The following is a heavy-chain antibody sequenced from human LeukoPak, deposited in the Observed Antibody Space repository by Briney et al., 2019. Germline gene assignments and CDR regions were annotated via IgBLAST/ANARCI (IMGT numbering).Heavy chain of an antibody. CDR1: GGSISSSNW. CDR3: ARVCYDSSAYYRYGMDV. D-gene: IGHD3-22*01. Sequence: SETLSLTCVVSGGSISSSNWWSWVRQPPEKGLEWIGEIYQSDVTNYNPSLKSRVTISVDKSKNQFSLMVSSVTAADTAVYYCARVCYDSSAYYRYGMDVWGQGTTVTVSS. J-gene: IGHJ6*02. V-gene: IGHV4-4*02. CDR2: IYQSDVT.